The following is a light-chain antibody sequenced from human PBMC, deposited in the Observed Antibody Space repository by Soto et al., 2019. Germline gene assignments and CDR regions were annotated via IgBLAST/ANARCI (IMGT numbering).Light chain of an antibody. V-gene: IGKV4-1*01. CDR3: QQYYTTPWA. J-gene: IGKJ1*01. Sequence: DIVMTQSPDSLAVSLGERATINCKSSQSVFFISNNKNYLAWYQQKPGQPPKLLIYWASTRESGVPDRFSGSGSRTDFTLTISSLQAEDVAVYYCQQYYTTPWAFGQGTKVEI. CDR2: WAS. CDR1: QSVFFISNNKNY.